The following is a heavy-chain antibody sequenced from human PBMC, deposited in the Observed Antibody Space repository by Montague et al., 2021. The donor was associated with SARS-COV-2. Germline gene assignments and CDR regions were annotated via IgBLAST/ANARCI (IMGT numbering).Heavy chain of an antibody. CDR3: TKVGDIMAGFSHVKYDA. CDR1: GFTFSSST. Sequence: SLRLSCAASGFTFSSSTMNWVRQAPGKGLQWVSVIHSTSTCIYYRDSVEGRFTISRDNSKNSLYLQMNSLRAEDTALYYCTKVGDIMAGFSHVKYDAWGQGTLVIVSS. V-gene: IGHV3-23*03. J-gene: IGHJ5*02. D-gene: IGHD3-16*01. CDR2: IHSTSTCI.